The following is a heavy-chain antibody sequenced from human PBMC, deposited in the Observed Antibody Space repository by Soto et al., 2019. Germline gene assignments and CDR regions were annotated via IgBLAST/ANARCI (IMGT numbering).Heavy chain of an antibody. V-gene: IGHV1-2*02. CDR3: VMGRCSNGVCNLDYYGVDV. D-gene: IGHD2-8*01. CDR1: GSSFTDYS. J-gene: IGHJ6*02. Sequence: GASVKVSCKASGSSFTDYSIHWLRQAPGRGLEWMGWIKTDSGGTHHAQTFQGRVTMTRDMSIRTVYMELRGLRSDDTVVYYCVMGRCSNGVCNLDYYGVDVWGQGTTVTVSS. CDR2: IKTDSGGT.